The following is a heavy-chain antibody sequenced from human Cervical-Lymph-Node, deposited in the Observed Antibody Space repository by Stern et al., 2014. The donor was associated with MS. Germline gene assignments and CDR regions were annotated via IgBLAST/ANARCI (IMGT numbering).Heavy chain of an antibody. J-gene: IGHJ3*02. V-gene: IGHV4-30-2*01. CDR2: INHIGST. CDR3: ARSSTVTPNAFDI. CDR1: GGSISSGGYS. D-gene: IGHD4-17*01. Sequence: QLQLQESGSGLVKPSQTLSLTCAVSGGSISSGGYSWSWIRQPPGKGLEWIGSINHIGSTYYNPSLKSRVTISVDRSKNQFSLKLISVTAADTAVYYCARSSTVTPNAFDIWGQGTMVTVSS.